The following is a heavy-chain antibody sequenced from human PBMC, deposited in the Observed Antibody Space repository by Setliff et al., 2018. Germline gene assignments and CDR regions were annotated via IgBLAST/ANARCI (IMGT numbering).Heavy chain of an antibody. J-gene: IGHJ4*02. Sequence: ASVKVSCKASGYTFSTQYIHWVRQGPGQGLEWMGIINPKTGNTVYAQRFQGRVTMTRDTSTSTVYMELSSLRSEDTAMYYCTRSFGDVVGITWGHCFDHWGQGTLVTVSS. D-gene: IGHD3-22*01. CDR1: GYTFSTQY. V-gene: IGHV1-46*03. CDR2: INPKTGNT. CDR3: TRSFGDVVGITWGHCFDH.